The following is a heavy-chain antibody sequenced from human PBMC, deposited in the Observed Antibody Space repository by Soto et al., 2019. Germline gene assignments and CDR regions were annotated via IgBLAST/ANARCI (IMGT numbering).Heavy chain of an antibody. CDR2: INPSGGGR. CDR3: AREGIVVY. J-gene: IGHJ4*01. D-gene: IGHD6-19*01. Sequence: ASVKVSCKASGYIFTSYYLHWVRQAPGQGLEWMGVINPSGGGRTYAQKFQGRVTMTRDTSTNTVYMELSSLRSDDTAVYYCAREGIVVYWG. V-gene: IGHV1-46*01. CDR1: GYIFTSYY.